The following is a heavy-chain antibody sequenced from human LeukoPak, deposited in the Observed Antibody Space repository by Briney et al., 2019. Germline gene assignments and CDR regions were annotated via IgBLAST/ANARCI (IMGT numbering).Heavy chain of an antibody. D-gene: IGHD1-26*01. Sequence: GGSLRLSCSASGFTFSSYAMHWVRQAPGKGLEYVSAISSNGGSTYYADSVKGRFTISRDSSKNTLFLHMNTLRAEDTAIYYCAKDRTVGASYWYFDLWGRGTLVTVSS. CDR2: ISSNGGST. V-gene: IGHV3-64*04. CDR3: AKDRTVGASYWYFDL. CDR1: GFTFSSYA. J-gene: IGHJ2*01.